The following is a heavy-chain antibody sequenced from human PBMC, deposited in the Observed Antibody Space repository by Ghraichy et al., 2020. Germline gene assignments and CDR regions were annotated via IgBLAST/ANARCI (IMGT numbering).Heavy chain of an antibody. D-gene: IGHD3-22*01. CDR1: GFTFSSYA. V-gene: IGHV3-23*01. CDR3: AKNMIIVVITRGAFDI. Sequence: SCAASGFTFSSYAMSWVRQAPGKGLEWVSAISASGESTFYADSVKGRFTISRDNSKNTLYLQMNSLRAEDTAVYYCAKNMIIVVITRGAFDIWGQVTMVTVS. J-gene: IGHJ3*02. CDR2: ISASGEST.